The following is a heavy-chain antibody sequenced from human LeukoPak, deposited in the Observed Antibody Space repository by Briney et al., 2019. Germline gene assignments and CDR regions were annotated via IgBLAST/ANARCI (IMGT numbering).Heavy chain of an antibody. CDR3: AKQGAVEFFDY. Sequence: PGGSLRLSCAASGFTFSSYAMHWVRQAPGKGLEWVAVISYDGSNKYYADSVKGRFTISRGNSKNTLYLQMNSLRAEDTAVYYCAKQGAVEFFDYWGQGTLVTVSS. J-gene: IGHJ4*02. CDR1: GFTFSSYA. D-gene: IGHD6-19*01. CDR2: ISYDGSNK. V-gene: IGHV3-30*04.